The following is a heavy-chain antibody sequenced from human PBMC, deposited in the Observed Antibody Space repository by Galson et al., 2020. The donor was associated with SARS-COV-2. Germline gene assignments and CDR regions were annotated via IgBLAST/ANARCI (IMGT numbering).Heavy chain of an antibody. Sequence: ASVKVSCKASGGTFSSYAISWVRQAPGQGLEWMGGIIPIFGTANYAQKFQGRVTITTDESTSTAYMELSSLRSEDTAVYYCARDLLRVGYSYGLNFDYWGQGTLVTVSS. CDR2: IIPIFGTA. D-gene: IGHD5-18*01. CDR3: ARDLLRVGYSYGLNFDY. CDR1: GGTFSSYA. V-gene: IGHV1-69*05. J-gene: IGHJ4*02.